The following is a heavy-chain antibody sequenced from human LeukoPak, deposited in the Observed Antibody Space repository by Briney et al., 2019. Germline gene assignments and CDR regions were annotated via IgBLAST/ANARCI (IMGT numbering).Heavy chain of an antibody. Sequence: AASVKVSCKASGGTFSSYAISWVRQAAGQGLEWMGRIIPILGIANYAQKFQGRVTITADKSTSTAYMELSSLRSEDTAVYYCARPYGSGSFDAFDIWGQGTMVTASS. D-gene: IGHD3-10*01. CDR1: GGTFSSYA. CDR3: ARPYGSGSFDAFDI. V-gene: IGHV1-69*04. J-gene: IGHJ3*02. CDR2: IIPILGIA.